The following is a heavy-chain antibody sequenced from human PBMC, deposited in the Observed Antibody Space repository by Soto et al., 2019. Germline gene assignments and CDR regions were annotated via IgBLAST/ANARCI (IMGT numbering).Heavy chain of an antibody. CDR3: TRDSYDDTYYYGMDV. Sequence: EEHLVESGGGSVQPGGSLRLSCAASGFTFSRYWMHWVRQAPGKGLVWVSRINPDGRSTSYADSVKGRLTVSRDNARNTLYLQMNSLRDDDTAVYYCTRDSYDDTYYYGMDVWGQGTTVTVSS. J-gene: IGHJ6*02. V-gene: IGHV3-74*01. CDR2: INPDGRST. CDR1: GFTFSRYW. D-gene: IGHD3-3*01.